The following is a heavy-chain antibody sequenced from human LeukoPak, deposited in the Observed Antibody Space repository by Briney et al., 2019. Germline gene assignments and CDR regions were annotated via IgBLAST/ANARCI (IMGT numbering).Heavy chain of an antibody. V-gene: IGHV1-18*01. J-gene: IGHJ1*01. CDR3: ARDQALYDSSGYYEPFLPLTNLEYFQH. CDR2: ISAYNGNT. Sequence: ASVKVSCKASGYTFTRYGISWVRQAPGHGLEWMGWISAYNGNTNYPQKLQGRVTITTDTSTSTAYMELRSLRSDDTDVYYCARDQALYDSSGYYEPFLPLTNLEYFQHWGQGTLVTVSS. D-gene: IGHD3-22*01. CDR1: GYTFTRYG.